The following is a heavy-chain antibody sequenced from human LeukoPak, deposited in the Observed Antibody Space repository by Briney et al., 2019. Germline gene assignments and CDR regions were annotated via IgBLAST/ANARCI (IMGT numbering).Heavy chain of an antibody. Sequence: GGSLRLSCAASGFTFSSHWMHWVRQAPRKGLVWVSRINSGGTSTTYADSVKGRFTVSRDNARNSLYLQMNSLRVEDTAVYFCAGGSSMEVWGKGTAVTVSS. V-gene: IGHV3-74*01. J-gene: IGHJ6*04. CDR3: AGGSSMEV. CDR1: GFTFSSHW. CDR2: INSGGTST. D-gene: IGHD1-26*01.